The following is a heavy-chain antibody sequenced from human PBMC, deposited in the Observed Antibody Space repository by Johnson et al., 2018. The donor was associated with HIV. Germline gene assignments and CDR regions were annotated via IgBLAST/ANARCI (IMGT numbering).Heavy chain of an antibody. J-gene: IGHJ3*02. V-gene: IGHV3-64*01. Sequence: MHLVASGGTLVQPEESLRLSCAASGFTFSSYALHWVRQAPGTGLQYVSGISPNGISTYYAHSVICRFTISRDNAKNTVFLQMRRLRADDMAVYYCARGPRNPGLDAFDIWGQGTVVTVSS. D-gene: IGHD1-14*01. CDR3: ARGPRNPGLDAFDI. CDR2: ISPNGIST. CDR1: GFTFSSYA.